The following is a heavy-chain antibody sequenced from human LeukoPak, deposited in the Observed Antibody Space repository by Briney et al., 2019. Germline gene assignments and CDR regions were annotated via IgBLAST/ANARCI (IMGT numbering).Heavy chain of an antibody. V-gene: IGHV4-59*08. Sequence: SETLSLTCTVSGGSISSYYWSWIRQPPGKGLEWIGYIYYSGSTNYNPSLKSRVTISVDTSKNQFSLKLSSVTAADTAVYYCARRRGDYSDYWGQGTLVTVSS. J-gene: IGHJ4*02. CDR3: ARRRGDYSDY. CDR1: GGSISSYY. CDR2: IYYSGST.